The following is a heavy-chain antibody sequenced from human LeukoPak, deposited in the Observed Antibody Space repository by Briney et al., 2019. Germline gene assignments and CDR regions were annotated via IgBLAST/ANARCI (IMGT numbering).Heavy chain of an antibody. V-gene: IGHV4-4*07. CDR3: ARLINGTTKAFDI. D-gene: IGHD1-7*01. J-gene: IGHJ3*02. CDR2: VYTSGST. CDR1: GGSISGYY. Sequence: SETLSLTCSVSGGSISGYYWTWIRQPAGKGLEWIGRVYTSGSTHYNPSLKTRLTMSVDTSKNQFFLKLSSVTAADTAVYYCARLINGTTKAFDIWGHGTMVTVSS.